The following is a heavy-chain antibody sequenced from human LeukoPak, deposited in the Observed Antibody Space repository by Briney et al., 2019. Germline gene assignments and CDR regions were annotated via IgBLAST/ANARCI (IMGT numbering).Heavy chain of an antibody. CDR1: GDSVSTNTVA. D-gene: IGHD2-2*01. CDR3: ARRLTQYDCFDP. V-gene: IGHV6-1*01. Sequence: SQTLSLTCAISGDSVSTNTVAWTWIRQSPSRGLEWLGRTYYRSKWYSDYVESVKSRVTISPDTSKNQFSLHLNSVTPEDTAVYYCARRLTQYDCFDPLGQGILVTVSS. J-gene: IGHJ5*02. CDR2: TYYRSKWYS.